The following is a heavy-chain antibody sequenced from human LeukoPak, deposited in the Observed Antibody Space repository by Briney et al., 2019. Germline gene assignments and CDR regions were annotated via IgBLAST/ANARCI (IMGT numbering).Heavy chain of an antibody. Sequence: LTGGSLRLSCAASGFTVSSNYMSWVRQAPGKGLEWVSVIYSGGSTYYADSVKGRFTIYRDNSKSTLYLQMNSLRPEDTAVYYCAKGGSNNWSFDNWGQGTLVTVSS. CDR1: GFTVSSNY. CDR3: AKGGSNNWSFDN. V-gene: IGHV3-53*05. J-gene: IGHJ4*02. D-gene: IGHD1-1*01. CDR2: IYSGGST.